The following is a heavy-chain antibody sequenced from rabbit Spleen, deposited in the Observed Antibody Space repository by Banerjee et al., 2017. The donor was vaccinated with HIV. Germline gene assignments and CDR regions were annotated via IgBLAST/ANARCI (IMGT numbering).Heavy chain of an antibody. Sequence: QEQLEESGGDLVKPEGSLTLTCTASGFSFSSSYWICWVRQAPGKGLEWSACIYAGGSGTTYATWAKGRFTISKTSSTTVTLQMTSLTAADTATYFCARDTGSSFSSYGMDLWGPGTLVTVS. CDR1: GFSFSSSYW. D-gene: IGHD8-1*01. CDR3: ARDTGSSFSSYGMDL. V-gene: IGHV1S45*01. CDR2: IYAGGSGTT. J-gene: IGHJ6*01.